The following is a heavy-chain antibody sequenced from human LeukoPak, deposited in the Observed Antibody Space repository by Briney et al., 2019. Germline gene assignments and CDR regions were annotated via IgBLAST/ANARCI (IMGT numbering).Heavy chain of an antibody. Sequence: GGSLRLSCAASGFTFSNYYMSWIRQAPGKGLEWVALVSYDGGNEYYADSVKGRFIISRDNSKNTLYLQMNSLRVEDTALYYCAREVRGLPDWGQGALVTVSS. CDR1: GFTFSNYY. J-gene: IGHJ4*02. CDR2: VSYDGGNE. D-gene: IGHD3-10*01. V-gene: IGHV3-30-3*01. CDR3: AREVRGLPD.